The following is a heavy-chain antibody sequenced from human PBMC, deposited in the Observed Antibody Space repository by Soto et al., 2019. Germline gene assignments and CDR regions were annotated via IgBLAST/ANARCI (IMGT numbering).Heavy chain of an antibody. Sequence: QVQLVQSGAEVKKPGASVKVSCKASGYTFTDYYMHWVRQAPGQGLEWMGIIDASGGSTTYAQKFQGRVTMTRDTPTSTVYIELSRLRSEDTAVYYCGRDTRGSGSRFDYWGQGTLVTVSS. D-gene: IGHD3-10*01. V-gene: IGHV1-46*03. J-gene: IGHJ4*02. CDR2: IDASGGST. CDR3: GRDTRGSGSRFDY. CDR1: GYTFTDYY.